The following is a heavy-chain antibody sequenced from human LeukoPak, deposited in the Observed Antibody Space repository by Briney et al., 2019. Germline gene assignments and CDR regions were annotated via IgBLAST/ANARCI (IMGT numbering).Heavy chain of an antibody. CDR2: ISGGGETT. D-gene: IGHD4-17*01. CDR1: GFTFNNYA. Sequence: GGSLRLSCAASGFTFNNYAMNWVRQAPGKGLEWVSSISGGGETTYYADSAKGRFTISRDNAQNTLYLQMNSLRAEDTAVYYCARDYADYVGYFFFDYWGQGTLVTVSS. CDR3: ARDYADYVGYFFFDY. J-gene: IGHJ4*02. V-gene: IGHV3-23*01.